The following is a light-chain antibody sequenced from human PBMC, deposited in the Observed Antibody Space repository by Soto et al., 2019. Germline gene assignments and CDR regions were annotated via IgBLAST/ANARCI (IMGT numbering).Light chain of an antibody. Sequence: EIVLTQSPGTLSLSPGERATLSCRASQRVSSNYLAWYQQKPGQAPRLLIYGASSRATGIPDRFSGSGSATDFTLTISRLEPEDFAVYYCQQYGSSPTFGQGTKVEIK. V-gene: IGKV3-20*01. CDR1: QRVSSNY. CDR3: QQYGSSPT. CDR2: GAS. J-gene: IGKJ1*01.